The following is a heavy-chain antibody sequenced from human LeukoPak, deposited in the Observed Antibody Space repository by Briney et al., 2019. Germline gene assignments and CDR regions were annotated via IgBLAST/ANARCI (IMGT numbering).Heavy chain of an antibody. J-gene: IGHJ3*02. CDR1: GASIRGYY. CDR3: ARGPYSYDSSGAFDI. Sequence: SETLSLTCTVSGASIRGYYWSWIRQSPGRGLEWIGYIHYTGTTDYNPSLKNRVTISVDTSKDQFSLKLSSVTAADTAVYFCARGPYSYDSSGAFDIWGQGTMVTVSS. D-gene: IGHD3-22*01. CDR2: IHYTGTT. V-gene: IGHV4-59*08.